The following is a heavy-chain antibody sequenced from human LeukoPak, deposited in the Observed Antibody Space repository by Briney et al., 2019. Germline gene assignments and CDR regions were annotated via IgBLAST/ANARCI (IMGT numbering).Heavy chain of an antibody. J-gene: IGHJ4*02. CDR3: ARLTYYYDSRTFDY. V-gene: IGHV3-7*01. CDR1: GFTFSSYW. CDR2: IKQDGSEK. D-gene: IGHD3-22*01. Sequence: GGSLRLSCAASGFTFSSYWMSWVRQAPGKGLEWVANIKQDGSEKYYVDSVKGRFTISRDNAKNSLYLQMNSLRAEDTAVYYCARLTYYYDSRTFDYWGQGTLVTVSS.